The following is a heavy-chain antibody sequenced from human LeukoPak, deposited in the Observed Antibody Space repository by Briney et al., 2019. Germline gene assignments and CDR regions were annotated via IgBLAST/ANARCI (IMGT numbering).Heavy chain of an antibody. CDR2: ISGSGGST. Sequence: GGSLRLSCAASGFTFSSYAMSWVRQAPGKGLEWVSAISGSGGSTYYADSVKGRFTISRDNSKNTLYLQMNSLRAEDTAVYYCAKEDGYCSSSSCYAFDYWGQGTLVTVSS. V-gene: IGHV3-23*01. CDR3: AKEDGYCSSSSCYAFDY. J-gene: IGHJ4*02. D-gene: IGHD2-2*03. CDR1: GFTFSSYA.